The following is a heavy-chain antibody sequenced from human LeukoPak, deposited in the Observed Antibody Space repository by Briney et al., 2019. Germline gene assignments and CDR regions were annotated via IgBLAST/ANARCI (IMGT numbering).Heavy chain of an antibody. D-gene: IGHD1-26*01. CDR2: INHSGST. V-gene: IGHV4-34*01. Sequence: SETLSLTCAVYGGSFSGYYWSWIRQPPGKGLEWIGEINHSGSTNYNPSLKSRVTISVDTSKNQFSLKLSSVTAADTAVYYCAREWEQWPVTGGAFDIWGQGTMVTVSS. CDR1: GGSFSGYY. CDR3: AREWEQWPVTGGAFDI. J-gene: IGHJ3*02.